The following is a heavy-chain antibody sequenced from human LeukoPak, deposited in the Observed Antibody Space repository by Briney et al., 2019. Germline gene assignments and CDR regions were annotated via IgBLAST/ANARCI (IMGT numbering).Heavy chain of an antibody. V-gene: IGHV3-23*01. J-gene: IGHJ4*02. D-gene: IGHD3-10*01. Sequence: GGSLRLSCAASGFTFSSCAMSWVRQAPGKGLEWVSAISGSGGSTYYADSVKGRFTISGDNSKNTLYLQMNSLRAEDTAVYYCAKRPRLLWFGELSRNYFDYWGQGTLVTVSS. CDR2: ISGSGGST. CDR3: AKRPRLLWFGELSRNYFDY. CDR1: GFTFSSCA.